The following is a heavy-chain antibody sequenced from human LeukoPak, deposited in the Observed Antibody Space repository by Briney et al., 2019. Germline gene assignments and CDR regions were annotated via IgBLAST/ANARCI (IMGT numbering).Heavy chain of an antibody. D-gene: IGHD6-13*01. CDR2: ISGSGGST. J-gene: IGHJ5*02. Sequence: PGRSLRLSCAASGFTFSSYAMSWVRQAPGKGLEWVSAISGSGGSTYYADSVKGRFTISRDNSKNTLYLQMNSLRAEDTAVYYCAKDSSSWYLHNWFDPWGQGTLVTVSS. CDR1: GFTFSSYA. CDR3: AKDSSSWYLHNWFDP. V-gene: IGHV3-23*01.